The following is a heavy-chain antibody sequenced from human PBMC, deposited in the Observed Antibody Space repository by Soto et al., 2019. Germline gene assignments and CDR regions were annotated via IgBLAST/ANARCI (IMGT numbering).Heavy chain of an antibody. CDR3: AKDLKPMTRSDGGDF. J-gene: IGHJ4*02. CDR1: GFSTYG. Sequence: QVQVVESGGGVVQPGRSLRLSCAASGFSTYGVHWVRQAPGKGLDWVALISHDGIYEHYADSVKGRFTISRDNSKNTVYLQMNSLRLEDTAVYYCAKDLKPMTRSDGGDFWGQGTLVTVSS. CDR2: ISHDGIYE. D-gene: IGHD2-15*01. V-gene: IGHV3-30*18.